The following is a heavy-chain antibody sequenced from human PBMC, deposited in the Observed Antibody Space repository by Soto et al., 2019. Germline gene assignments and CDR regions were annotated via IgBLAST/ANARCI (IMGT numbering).Heavy chain of an antibody. CDR2: TSHSGST. V-gene: IGHV4-59*01. D-gene: IGHD3-10*01. CDR3: AREARVVISGMDV. J-gene: IGHJ6*02. CDR1: GGSISDAY. Sequence: SETLSLTCTVAGGSISDAYWSWIRQPPGKGLEWIGHTSHSGSTNYTPSLKTRVTITVDTSKRQFSLKLSSVTAADTAVYYCAREARVVISGMDVWGQGTTVTVSS.